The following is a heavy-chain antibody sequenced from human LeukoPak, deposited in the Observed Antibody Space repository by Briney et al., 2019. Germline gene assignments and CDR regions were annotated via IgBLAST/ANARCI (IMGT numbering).Heavy chain of an antibody. CDR1: GFTFSSYW. D-gene: IGHD6-13*01. CDR2: INSDGSST. Sequence: GGSLRLSCAASGFTFSSYWMHWVRQAPGKGLVWVSRINSDGSSTSYADSVKGRFTISRDDAKNTLYLQMNSLRAEDTAVYYCARERSSSWYGWFDPWGQGTLVTVSS. J-gene: IGHJ5*02. CDR3: ARERSSSWYGWFDP. V-gene: IGHV3-74*01.